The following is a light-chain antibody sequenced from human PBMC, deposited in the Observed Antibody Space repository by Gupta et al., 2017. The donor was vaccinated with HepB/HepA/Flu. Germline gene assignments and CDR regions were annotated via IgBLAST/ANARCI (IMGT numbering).Light chain of an antibody. CDR3: QQDDNLPIT. Sequence: DIQMTQSPSSLSASVGDRVTITCQASQNIYKYLNWYQKKPGKAPRLLIYEASKLATGVPSRFSGSGSATDFTFTISSLQPEDTATYYCQQDDNLPITFGQGTRVDIK. V-gene: IGKV1-33*01. CDR1: QNIYKY. CDR2: EAS. J-gene: IGKJ5*01.